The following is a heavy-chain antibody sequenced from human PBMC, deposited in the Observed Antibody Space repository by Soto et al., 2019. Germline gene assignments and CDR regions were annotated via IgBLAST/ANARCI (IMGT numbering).Heavy chain of an antibody. CDR2: ISNNGGST. CDR1: GFIFSSYA. CDR3: ARDYDILSPYYKAPFDS. Sequence: EVQLLESGGGLVQPGGSLRLSCAASGFIFSSYAMSWVRQAPGKGLEWVSVISNNGGSTYYADSVKGRFTISRDNSENTVYPQMNSLRAEDTAVYYCARDYDILSPYYKAPFDSWRQGTLFTVSS. D-gene: IGHD3-9*01. J-gene: IGHJ4*02. V-gene: IGHV3-23*01.